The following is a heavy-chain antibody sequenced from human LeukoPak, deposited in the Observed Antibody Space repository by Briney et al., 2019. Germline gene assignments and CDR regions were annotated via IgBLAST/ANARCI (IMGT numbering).Heavy chain of an antibody. CDR2: VSYDGSNE. V-gene: IGHV3-30-3*01. CDR3: ARDPRHPIFWYFDL. Sequence: PGGSLRLSCAASGFTFSNYAVHWVRQAPGKGLEWVSIVSYDGSNEYYADSVKGRFTISSDNSRNTLYLQMSSLRAEDTAVYYCARDPRHPIFWYFDLWGRGTLVTVSS. CDR1: GFTFSNYA. J-gene: IGHJ2*01.